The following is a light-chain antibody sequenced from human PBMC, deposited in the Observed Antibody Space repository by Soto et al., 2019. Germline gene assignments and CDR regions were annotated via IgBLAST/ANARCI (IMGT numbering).Light chain of an antibody. CDR1: SSDVGAYNY. V-gene: IGLV2-14*01. Sequence: QSVLTQPASVSGSPAHSITISCTGTSSDVGAYNYDSWYQQYPGEAPKVIIYDVSHRPAGVSNRFSGSKSGNTASLTISGLQTQDEADYFCSSYTTDTTYVFGTGNEVPVL. CDR3: SSYTTDTTYV. CDR2: DVS. J-gene: IGLJ1*01.